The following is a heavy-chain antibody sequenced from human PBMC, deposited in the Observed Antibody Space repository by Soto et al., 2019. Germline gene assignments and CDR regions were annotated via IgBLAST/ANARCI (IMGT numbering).Heavy chain of an antibody. CDR2: IKQDGSEK. CDR1: GFTFSSYW. CDR3: ARVPHRYSSSWYRAYYYYGMDV. Sequence: PGGSLRLSCAASGFTFSSYWMSWVRQAPGKGLEWVANIKQDGSEKYYVDSVKGRFTISRDNAKNSLYLQMNSLRAEDTAVYYCARVPHRYSSSWYRAYYYYGMDVWGQGTTVTVSS. D-gene: IGHD6-13*01. J-gene: IGHJ6*02. V-gene: IGHV3-7*01.